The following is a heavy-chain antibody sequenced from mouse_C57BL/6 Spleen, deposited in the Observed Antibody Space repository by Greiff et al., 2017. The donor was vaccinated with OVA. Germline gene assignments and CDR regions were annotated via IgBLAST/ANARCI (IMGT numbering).Heavy chain of an antibody. J-gene: IGHJ3*01. CDR1: GFTFSDYG. V-gene: IGHV5-17*01. CDR2: ISSGSSTI. CDR3: ARRVRDWFAY. D-gene: IGHD2-14*01. Sequence: EVQGVESGGGLVKPGGSLKLSCAASGFTFSDYGMHWVRQAPEKGLEWVAYISSGSSTIYYADTVKGRFTIARDNAKNTLFLQMTSLRSEDTAMYYCARRVRDWFAYWGQGTLVTVSA.